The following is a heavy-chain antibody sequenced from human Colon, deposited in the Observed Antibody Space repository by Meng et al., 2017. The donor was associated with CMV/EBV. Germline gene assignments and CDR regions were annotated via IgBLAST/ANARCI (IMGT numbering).Heavy chain of an antibody. J-gene: IGHJ4*02. CDR3: ARDVSRSAAIY. V-gene: IGHV3-21*01. CDR1: GFTFSSYT. D-gene: IGHD2-2*01. CDR2: ISTSGTNI. Sequence: GGSLRLSCATSGFTFSSYTMHWVRQAPGKGLEWVSSISTSGTNIYYADSVKGRFTVSRDNAKNSLYLQMNSLRAEDTAVYYCARDVSRSAAIYWGQGTLVTVSS.